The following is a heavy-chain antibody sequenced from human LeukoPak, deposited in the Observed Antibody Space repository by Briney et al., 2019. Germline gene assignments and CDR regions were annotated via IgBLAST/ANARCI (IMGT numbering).Heavy chain of an antibody. V-gene: IGHV1-46*01. CDR1: GYTFTIYY. CDR3: ARAPFDDVGWFDH. D-gene: IGHD3-16*01. CDR2: TNPSGGST. Sequence: GASVTVSFKASGYTFTIYYMHWVRQAPGQGLEWMGITNPSGGSTSYAQKFQGRVTMTRDTSTSTVYMELSSLRSEDTAVYYCARAPFDDVGWFDHWGQGTLVTVSS. J-gene: IGHJ5*02.